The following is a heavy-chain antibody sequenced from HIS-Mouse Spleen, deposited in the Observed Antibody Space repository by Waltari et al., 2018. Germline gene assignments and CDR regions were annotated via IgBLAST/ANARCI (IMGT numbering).Heavy chain of an antibody. J-gene: IGHJ2*01. CDR3: AREIPYSSSWYDWYFDL. D-gene: IGHD6-13*01. CDR2: IYYSGST. CDR1: GGSIRRSSYY. V-gene: IGHV4-39*07. Sequence: QLQLQESGPGLVKPSATLSLTCTVSGGSIRRSSYYWGWIRPPPGKGLEWIGSIYYSGSTYYNPSLKSRVTISVDTSKNQFSLKLSSVTAADTAVYYCAREIPYSSSWYDWYFDLWGRGTLVTVSS.